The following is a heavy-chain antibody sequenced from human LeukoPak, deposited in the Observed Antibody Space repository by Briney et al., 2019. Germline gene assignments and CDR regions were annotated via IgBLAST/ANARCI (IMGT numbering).Heavy chain of an antibody. CDR1: GYTFTGYY. CDR3: ARWGGAVAGNFDY. D-gene: IGHD6-19*01. V-gene: IGHV1-2*02. CDR2: INPNSGGT. J-gene: IGHJ4*02. Sequence: ASVNVSCKASGYTFTGYYMHWVRQAPGQGLEWMGWINPNSGGTNYAQKFQGRVTLTRDTSISTAYMELSRLRSDDTAVYYCARWGGAVAGNFDYWGQGTLVTVSS.